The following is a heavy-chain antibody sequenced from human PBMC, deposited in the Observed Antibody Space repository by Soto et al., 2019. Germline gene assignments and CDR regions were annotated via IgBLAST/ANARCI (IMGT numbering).Heavy chain of an antibody. CDR3: ARESGVGSSTVTLNWFDP. V-gene: IGHV3-48*01. J-gene: IGHJ5*02. D-gene: IGHD4-17*01. CDR1: GFTFSSYS. Sequence: GGSLRLSCAASGFTFSSYSMNWVRQAPGKGLEWVSYISSSSSTIYYADSVKGRFTISRDNAKNSLYLQMNSLGAEDTAVYYCARESGVGSSTVTLNWFDPWGQGTLVTVSS. CDR2: ISSSSSTI.